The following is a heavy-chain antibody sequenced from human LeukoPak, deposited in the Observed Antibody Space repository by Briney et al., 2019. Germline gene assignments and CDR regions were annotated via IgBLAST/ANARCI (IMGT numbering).Heavy chain of an antibody. CDR1: GYTFTSYY. CDR3: AREGFGTPGDY. CDR2: INPSGGST. Sequence: GASVKVSCKASGYTFTSYYMHWVRQAPGQGLEWMGIINPSGGSTSYAQKFRGRVTMTRDTSTSTVYMELSSLRSEDTAVYYCAREGFGTPGDYWGQGTLVTVSS. J-gene: IGHJ4*02. V-gene: IGHV1-46*03. D-gene: IGHD3-10*01.